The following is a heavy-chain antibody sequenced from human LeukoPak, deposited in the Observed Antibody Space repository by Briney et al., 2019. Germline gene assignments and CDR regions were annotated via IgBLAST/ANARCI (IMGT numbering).Heavy chain of an antibody. CDR1: GFTFSDYA. CDR3: AADRERDPSVYYLV. D-gene: IGHD3-22*01. Sequence: PGGSLRLSCAASGFTFSDYAMSWVRQAPGKGLEWVSTISDNGGGTYYADSAKGRFTISRDNSKNTLFLQMNSLRAEDSAVYYCAADRERDPSVYYLVGGQGTLITVSS. CDR2: ISDNGGGT. V-gene: IGHV3-23*01. J-gene: IGHJ4*02.